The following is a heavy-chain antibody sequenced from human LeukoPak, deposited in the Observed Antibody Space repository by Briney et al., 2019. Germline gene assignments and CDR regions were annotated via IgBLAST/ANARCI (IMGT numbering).Heavy chain of an antibody. CDR3: AREHRNNFYFDV. V-gene: IGHV1-2*02. D-gene: IGHD1/OR15-1a*01. CDR2: INPNSGGT. J-gene: IGHJ6*04. Sequence: ASVKVSCKAYGYAFTGYYIHWVRQAPGQGLEWMGWINPNSGGTNYAQKFQGRVTMTRDTSISTAYMELSRLRSDDTAVYYCAREHRNNFYFDVWGEGTTVTVSS. CDR1: GYAFTGYY.